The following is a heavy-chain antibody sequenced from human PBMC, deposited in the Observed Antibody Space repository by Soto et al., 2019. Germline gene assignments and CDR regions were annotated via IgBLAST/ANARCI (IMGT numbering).Heavy chain of an antibody. Sequence: SETLSLTCTVSGGSISSSSYYWGWIRQPPGKGLEWIGSIYYSGSTYYNPSLKSRVTISVDTSKNQFSLKLSSVTAADTAVYYCARDPVLRFLEWYGWFDPWGQGTLVTVSS. CDR2: IYYSGST. CDR1: GGSISSSSYY. CDR3: ARDPVLRFLEWYGWFDP. D-gene: IGHD3-3*01. V-gene: IGHV4-39*07. J-gene: IGHJ5*02.